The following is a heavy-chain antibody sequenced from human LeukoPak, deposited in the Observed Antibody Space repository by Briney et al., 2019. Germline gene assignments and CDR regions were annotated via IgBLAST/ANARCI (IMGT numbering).Heavy chain of an antibody. CDR1: GGSISSSSYY. Sequence: SETLSLTCTVSGGSISSSSYYWGWIRQPPGKGLEWIGSIYYSGSTYYNPSLKSRVTISVDTSKNQFSLKLSSVTAADTAVYYCARMGQYGSGSSDAFDIWGQGTMVTVSS. J-gene: IGHJ3*02. V-gene: IGHV4-39*07. D-gene: IGHD3-10*01. CDR2: IYYSGST. CDR3: ARMGQYGSGSSDAFDI.